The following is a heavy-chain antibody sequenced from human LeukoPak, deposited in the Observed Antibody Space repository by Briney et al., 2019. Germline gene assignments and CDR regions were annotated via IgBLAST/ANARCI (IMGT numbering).Heavy chain of an antibody. CDR2: IRSDGSNK. J-gene: IGHJ2*01. CDR3: ARVYGGPRTNWYFDL. Sequence: GGSLRLSCAASGFTFSSYGMHWVRQAPGKGLEGVTFIRSDGSNKYHADSVKGRFTISRDNSKNTLYLQMNSLRAEDTAIYYCARVYGGPRTNWYFDLWGRGTLVTVSS. V-gene: IGHV3-30*02. CDR1: GFTFSSYG. D-gene: IGHD4-23*01.